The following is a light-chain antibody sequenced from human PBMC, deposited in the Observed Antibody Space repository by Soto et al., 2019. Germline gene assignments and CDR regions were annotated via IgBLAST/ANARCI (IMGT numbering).Light chain of an antibody. CDR1: QSVSSY. CDR3: QQYYSVPFT. V-gene: IGKV3-11*01. J-gene: IGKJ3*01. CDR2: DAS. Sequence: EIVLTQSPATLSLSPGERATLSCRASQSVSSYLAWYQQKPGQAPRLLIYDASNRATGIPARFSGSGSGTDFTLTISSLQAEDVAVYYCQQYYSVPFTFGPGTKVDIK.